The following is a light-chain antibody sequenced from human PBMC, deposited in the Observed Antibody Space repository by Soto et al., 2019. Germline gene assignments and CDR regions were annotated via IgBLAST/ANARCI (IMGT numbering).Light chain of an antibody. CDR1: QSVSSSY. J-gene: IGKJ1*01. V-gene: IGKV3-15*01. Sequence: PAGSLSLSPRERATLSCRASQSVSSSYLAWYQQKPGQAPRLLIYGASTRATGIPARFSGSGSGTEFTLTISSLQSEDFAVYYCQQYNNWPRTFGQGAKVDI. CDR3: QQYNNWPRT. CDR2: GAS.